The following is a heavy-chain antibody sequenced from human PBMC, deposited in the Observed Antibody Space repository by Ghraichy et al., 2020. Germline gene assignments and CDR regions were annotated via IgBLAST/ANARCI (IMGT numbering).Heavy chain of an antibody. D-gene: IGHD3-22*01. CDR3: AKDPDSSGYYAYYFDY. V-gene: IGHV3-23*01. Sequence: GGSLRLSCAASGFTFSSYAMSWVRQAPGKGLEWVSAISGSGGSTYYADSVKGRFTISSDNSKNTLYLQMNSLRAEDTAVYYCAKDPDSSGYYAYYFDYWGQGTLVTVSS. CDR1: GFTFSSYA. CDR2: ISGSGGST. J-gene: IGHJ4*02.